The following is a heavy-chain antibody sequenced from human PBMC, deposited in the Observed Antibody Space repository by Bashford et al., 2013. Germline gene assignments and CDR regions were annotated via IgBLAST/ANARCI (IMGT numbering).Heavy chain of an antibody. J-gene: IGHJ4*02. V-gene: IGHV1-46*01. CDR2: IVPSGGNT. D-gene: IGHD3-10*01. CDR1: GFTFSSSY. CDR3: AREITSDTCCYFDY. Sequence: ASVKVSCKASGFTFSSSYMHWVRQAPGQGLEWMGLIVPSGGNTDYAQKFQGRLTMTSDTSTSTVHMELSGLGSEDTAVYYCAREITSDTCCYFDYWGQGTLVTVSS.